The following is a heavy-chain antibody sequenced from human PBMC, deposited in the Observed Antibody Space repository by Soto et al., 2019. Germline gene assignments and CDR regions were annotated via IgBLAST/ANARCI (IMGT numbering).Heavy chain of an antibody. CDR1: GYSFTGYW. D-gene: IGHD3-22*01. CDR3: ARRGDSSGYYYEVRYGMDV. J-gene: IGHJ6*02. CDR2: IYPGDSDT. V-gene: IGHV5-51*01. Sequence: GESLKISCKGSGYSFTGYWIGWVRQMPGKGLEWMGIIYPGDSDTRYSPSFQGQVTISADKSISTAYLQWSSLKASDTAMYYCARRGDSSGYYYEVRYGMDVWGQGTTVTVSS.